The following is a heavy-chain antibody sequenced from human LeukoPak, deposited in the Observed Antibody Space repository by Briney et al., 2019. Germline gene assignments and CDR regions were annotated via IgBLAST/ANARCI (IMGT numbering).Heavy chain of an antibody. J-gene: IGHJ6*02. V-gene: IGHV4-59*01. CDR1: GXSMSSYF. CDR3: ARGGYDSNYYFSAMDV. Sequence: PSETLSLTCAVSGXSMSSYFWSWIRQPPGKGLEWIAYIYDSGTTNYNPSLKSRVAILVDTSKNQFSLKLSSATAADTAIYFCARGGYDSNYYFSAMDVWGQGTTVTVSS. D-gene: IGHD5-12*01. CDR2: IYDSGTT.